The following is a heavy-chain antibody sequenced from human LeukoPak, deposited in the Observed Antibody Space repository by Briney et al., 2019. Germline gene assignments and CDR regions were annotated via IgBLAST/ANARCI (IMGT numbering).Heavy chain of an antibody. D-gene: IGHD6-13*01. CDR3: ARDAYSSSWSRIDY. Sequence: ASVKVSCKASGYTFTGYYMHWVRQAPGQGLEWMGWINPNSGGTNYAQKFQGRVTMTRDTSISTAYMELSRLRSDDTAVYYCARDAYSSSWSRIDYWGQGTLVTVSS. J-gene: IGHJ4*02. CDR1: GYTFTGYY. V-gene: IGHV1-2*02. CDR2: INPNSGGT.